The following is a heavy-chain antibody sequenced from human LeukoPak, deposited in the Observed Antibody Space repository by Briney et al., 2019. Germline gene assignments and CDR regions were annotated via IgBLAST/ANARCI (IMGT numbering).Heavy chain of an antibody. Sequence: ASVKVSCKASGGTFSSYATSWVRQAPGQGLEWMGGIIPIFGTANYAQKFQGRVTITTDESTSTAYMELSSLRSEDTAVYYCARSKYSDDAFDIWGQGTMVTVSS. J-gene: IGHJ3*02. D-gene: IGHD2-15*01. CDR1: GGTFSSYA. CDR3: ARSKYSDDAFDI. V-gene: IGHV1-69*05. CDR2: IIPIFGTA.